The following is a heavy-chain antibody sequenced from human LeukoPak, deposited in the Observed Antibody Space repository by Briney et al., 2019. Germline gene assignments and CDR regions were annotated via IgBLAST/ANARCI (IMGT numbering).Heavy chain of an antibody. CDR2: ISYDGSNK. D-gene: IGHD6-25*01. J-gene: IGHJ4*02. V-gene: IGHV3-30*03. Sequence: PGGSLRLSCAASGFTFSSYGMHWVRQAPGKGLEWVAVISYDGSNKYYADSVKGRFTISRDNAKNTLYLQMNSLRAEDTAVYYCARKPAPADWGQGTLVTVSS. CDR3: ARKPAPAD. CDR1: GFTFSSYG.